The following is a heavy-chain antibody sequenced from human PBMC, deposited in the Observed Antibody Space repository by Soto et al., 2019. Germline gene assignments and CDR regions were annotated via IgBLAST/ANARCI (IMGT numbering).Heavy chain of an antibody. CDR2: NIYYSGST. V-gene: IGHV4-39*01. D-gene: IGHD6-19*01. CDR1: GGSISSSSYN. Sequence: SETLSLTCTVSGGSISSSSYNWGWIRQPPGKGLEWIGSNIYYSGSTYYNPSLKSRVTISVDTSKNQFSLKLSFVTAADTAVYYCARIAVAGGLDYFDYWGQGTLVTVSS. CDR3: ARIAVAGGLDYFDY. J-gene: IGHJ4*02.